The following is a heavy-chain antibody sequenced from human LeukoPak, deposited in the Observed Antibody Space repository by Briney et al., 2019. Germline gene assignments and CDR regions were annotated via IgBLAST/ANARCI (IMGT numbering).Heavy chain of an antibody. CDR1: GGSISSYY. Sequence: SETLSLTCTVSGGSISSYYWSWIRQPPGKGLEWIGYIYYSGSTNYNPPLKSRVTISVDTSKNQFSLKLSSVTAADTAVYYWARTMNYYYGMDVWGQGTTVTVSS. J-gene: IGHJ6*02. D-gene: IGHD3-22*01. CDR3: ARTMNYYYGMDV. V-gene: IGHV4-59*01. CDR2: IYYSGST.